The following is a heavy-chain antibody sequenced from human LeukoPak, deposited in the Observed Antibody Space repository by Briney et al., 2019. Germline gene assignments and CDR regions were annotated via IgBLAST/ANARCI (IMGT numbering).Heavy chain of an antibody. D-gene: IGHD3-3*01. CDR3: ARRDCDFWRGSEGNWFAP. CDR1: GGTFSSYT. Sequence: SVKVSCKASGGTFSSYTISWLRQAPGQGLEWMGRIIPILGIANYAQKFQGRVTITADKSTSTAYMELSSLRSEDTAVYYCARRDCDFWRGSEGNWFAPWGQGTLVTVSS. V-gene: IGHV1-69*02. CDR2: IIPILGIA. J-gene: IGHJ5*02.